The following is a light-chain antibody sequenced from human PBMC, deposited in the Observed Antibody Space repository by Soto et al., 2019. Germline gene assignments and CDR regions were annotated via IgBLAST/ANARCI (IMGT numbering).Light chain of an antibody. CDR2: GAY. V-gene: IGKV3-20*01. CDR1: QSLSNNIY. J-gene: IGKJ1*01. CDR3: QRCGNSPQT. Sequence: EIVLPQCAASPSFSPGEIATLSWRAAQSLSNNIYLAWYKKKPGQAPRLLIYGAYSRATGIPNRFGETGSGTGFTVPFCRLEPEEWAVYDCQRCGNSPQTFGPGSQGDIK.